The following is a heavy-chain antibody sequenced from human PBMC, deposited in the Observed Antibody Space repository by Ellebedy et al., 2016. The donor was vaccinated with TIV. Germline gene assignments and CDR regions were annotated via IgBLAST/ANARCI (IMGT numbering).Heavy chain of an antibody. CDR2: IYYSGST. V-gene: IGHV4-59*08. D-gene: IGHD4-17*01. Sequence: SETLSLTXTVSGGSISSYYWAWIRQPPGKGLEWIGFIYYSGSTNYNPSLKSRVTISVDTSKNQFSLKLSSVTAADTAVYYCARRTPGYHDYGDYGGFDYWGQGTLVTVSS. CDR3: ARRTPGYHDYGDYGGFDY. J-gene: IGHJ4*02. CDR1: GGSISSYY.